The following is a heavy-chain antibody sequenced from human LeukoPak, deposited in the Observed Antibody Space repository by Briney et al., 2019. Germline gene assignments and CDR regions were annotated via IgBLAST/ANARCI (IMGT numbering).Heavy chain of an antibody. J-gene: IGHJ4*02. CDR2: IYSDNT. CDR3: ARRAGAYSHPYDY. Sequence: GGSLRLSCTVSGFTVSTNSMSWVRQAPGKGLEWVSFIYSDNTHYSDSVQGRFTISRDNSKNTLYLQMNSLRAEDTAVYYCARRAGAYSHPYDYWGQGTLVTVSS. D-gene: IGHD4/OR15-4a*01. CDR1: GFTVSTNS. V-gene: IGHV3-53*01.